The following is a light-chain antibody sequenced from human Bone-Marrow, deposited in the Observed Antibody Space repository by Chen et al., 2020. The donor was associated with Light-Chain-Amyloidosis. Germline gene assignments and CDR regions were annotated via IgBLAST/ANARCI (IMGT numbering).Light chain of an antibody. J-gene: IGLJ3*02. V-gene: IGLV3-21*02. CDR2: DDS. CDR1: NIGSTS. CDR3: QVWDRSSDRPV. Sequence: SYVLTQPSSVSVAPGQTATIVCGGNNIGSTSVHWYQKTPGQAHLLVVYDDSDRPSGIPERSSCSNSGNTATLTISRVEAGDEADYYCQVWDRSSDRPVFGGGTKLTVL.